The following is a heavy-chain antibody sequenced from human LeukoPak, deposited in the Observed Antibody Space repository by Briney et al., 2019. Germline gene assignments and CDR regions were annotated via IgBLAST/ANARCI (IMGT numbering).Heavy chain of an antibody. CDR3: AKDGSGSSSYPPFDY. D-gene: IGHD6-13*01. Sequence: GGSLRLSCAASGFNFSSYGMHWVRQAPGKGLEWVAVISYDGSNKYYADSVKGRFTISRDNSKNTLYLQMNSLRAEDTAVYYCAKDGSGSSSYPPFDYWGQGTLVTVSS. CDR1: GFNFSSYG. V-gene: IGHV3-30*18. CDR2: ISYDGSNK. J-gene: IGHJ4*02.